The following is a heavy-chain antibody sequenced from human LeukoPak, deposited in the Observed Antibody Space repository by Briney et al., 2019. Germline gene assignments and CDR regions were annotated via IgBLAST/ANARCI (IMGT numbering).Heavy chain of an antibody. J-gene: IGHJ5*02. Sequence: SVKVSFTASGGTFSSYAISWVRQAPGQGLEWMGGIIPIFGTANYAQKFQGRVTITADESTSTAYMELSSLRSEDTAVYYCASSVSRYCSGGSCYSGFDPWGQGTLVTVSS. D-gene: IGHD2-15*01. CDR1: GGTFSSYA. CDR3: ASSVSRYCSGGSCYSGFDP. CDR2: IIPIFGTA. V-gene: IGHV1-69*13.